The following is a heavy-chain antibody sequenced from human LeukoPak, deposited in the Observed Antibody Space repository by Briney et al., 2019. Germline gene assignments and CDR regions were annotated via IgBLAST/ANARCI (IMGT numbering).Heavy chain of an antibody. V-gene: IGHV3-33*01. J-gene: IGHJ4*02. CDR3: ARGGIAAAGTYFDY. Sequence: GRSLRLSCAASGFTFSSYVMHWVRQAPGKGLEWVAVIWYDGSNKYYADSVKGRFTISRDNSKNTLYLQMNSLRAEDTAVYYCARGGIAAAGTYFDYWGQGTLVTVSS. CDR2: IWYDGSNK. CDR1: GFTFSSYV. D-gene: IGHD6-13*01.